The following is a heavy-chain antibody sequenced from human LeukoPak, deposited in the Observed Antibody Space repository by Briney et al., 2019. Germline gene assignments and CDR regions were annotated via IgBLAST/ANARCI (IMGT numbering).Heavy chain of an antibody. J-gene: IGHJ4*02. CDR1: GGSISSYY. D-gene: IGHD2-21*02. CDR3: ARGVGGGDFYYFDY. CDR2: VYYSGST. V-gene: IGHV4-59*01. Sequence: SEALSLTCTVSGGSISSYYWSWIRQPPGKGLEWIGYVYYSGSTNSNPSLKSRVTISGDTSKNQFSLKLSSVTAADTAVYYCARGVGGGDFYYFDYWGQGTLVTVSS.